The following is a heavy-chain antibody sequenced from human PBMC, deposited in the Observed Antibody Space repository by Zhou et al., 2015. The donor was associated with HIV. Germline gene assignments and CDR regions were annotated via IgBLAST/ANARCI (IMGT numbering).Heavy chain of an antibody. V-gene: IGHV1-69*01. D-gene: IGHD1-1*01. J-gene: IGHJ3*02. Sequence: QVRLVQSGAEVKKPGSSVKVSCKASGGTFSSYAVSWVRQAPGQGLEWMGGIIPIFGPANYAQRFQGRVTITADESTSTAYMKLSSLRSEDTAVYYCARGRRSLERRIAFDIWGQGTMVTVSS. CDR3: ARGRRSLERRIAFDI. CDR2: IIPIFGPA. CDR1: GGTFSSYA.